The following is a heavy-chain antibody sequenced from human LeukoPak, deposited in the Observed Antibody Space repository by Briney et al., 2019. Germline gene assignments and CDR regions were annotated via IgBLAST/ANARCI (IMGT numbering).Heavy chain of an antibody. V-gene: IGHV3-33*01. J-gene: IGHJ4*02. D-gene: IGHD5/OR15-5a*01. CDR3: ARLQGVSTFDY. CDR1: GFTFSSNG. CDR2: IWYDGSKK. Sequence: PGGSLRLSCAASGFTFSSNGMQWVRQAPGKGLEWVARIWYDGSKKYYADSVKGRFTISRDNSENTLYLQLNSLRAEDTAIYYCARLQGVSTFDYWGQGTLVTVSS.